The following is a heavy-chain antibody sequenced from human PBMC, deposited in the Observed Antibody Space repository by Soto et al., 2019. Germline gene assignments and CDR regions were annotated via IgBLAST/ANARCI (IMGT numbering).Heavy chain of an antibody. Sequence: EVQLLESWGGLVQPGGSLRLSCAASGFTFSSYAMTWVRQAPGKGLEWVSAISGSGTNRYYADSVKGRFTISRDNSKNTLYLQMNSLRAEDTAVYYCAKDRVDYGDYRGLDYWGQGTLVTVSS. CDR1: GFTFSSYA. V-gene: IGHV3-23*01. J-gene: IGHJ4*02. CDR3: AKDRVDYGDYRGLDY. D-gene: IGHD4-17*01. CDR2: ISGSGTNR.